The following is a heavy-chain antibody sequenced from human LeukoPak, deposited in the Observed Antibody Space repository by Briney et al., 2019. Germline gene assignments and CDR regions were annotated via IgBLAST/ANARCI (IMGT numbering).Heavy chain of an antibody. D-gene: IGHD3-10*01. Sequence: GSLRLSCAASGFTVSSNYMSWVRQAPGKGLEWVSVIYSGGSTYYADSVKGRFTISRDNSKNTLYLQMNSLRAEDTAVYYCARGSYGSGSYYPDYWGQGTLVTVSS. J-gene: IGHJ4*02. CDR2: IYSGGST. CDR1: GFTVSSNY. V-gene: IGHV3-66*01. CDR3: ARGSYGSGSYYPDY.